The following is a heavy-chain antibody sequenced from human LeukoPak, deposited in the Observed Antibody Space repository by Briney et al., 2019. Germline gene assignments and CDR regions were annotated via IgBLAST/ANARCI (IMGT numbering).Heavy chain of an antibody. V-gene: IGHV3-23*01. D-gene: IGHD3-10*02. Sequence: GGSLRLSCAASGFTFSNYAMSWVRQAPGKGLEWVSAISGSGGRTYYADSVKGRFTISRDNAKNSLYLQMNSLRAEDTAVYYCAELGITMIGGVWGKGTTVTISS. J-gene: IGHJ6*04. CDR3: AELGITMIGGV. CDR2: ISGSGGRT. CDR1: GFTFSNYA.